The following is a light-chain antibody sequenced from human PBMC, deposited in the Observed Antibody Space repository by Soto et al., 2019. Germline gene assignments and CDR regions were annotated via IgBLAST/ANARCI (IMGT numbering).Light chain of an antibody. V-gene: IGLV4-60*02. CDR3: ASWYSNTHKV. Sequence: QSVLTQSSSASASLGSSVKLTCILSSGHSTYIIAWHQQQPGKAPRFLMTLDRSGSYNRGSGAPDRFSGSSSGADRYLTIAILQVEDEGDYYCASWYSNTHKVFGGGTKLTVL. CDR1: SGHSTYI. J-gene: IGLJ3*02. CDR2: LDRSGSY.